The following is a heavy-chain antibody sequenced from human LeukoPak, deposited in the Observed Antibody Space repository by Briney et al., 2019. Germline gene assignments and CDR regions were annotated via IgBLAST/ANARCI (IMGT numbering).Heavy chain of an antibody. CDR1: GGSISIYY. CDR3: ARHIPPYYYYAMDV. CDR2: IFYSGST. Sequence: SETLSLTWTVAGGSISIYYCSWIRQPPGRGLEWDGSIFYSGSTKYNPSLRSRVTISVDTSKNQFSLKLNSVTAADTAVYYCARHIPPYYYYAMDVWGQGTTVTVSS. J-gene: IGHJ6*02. V-gene: IGHV4-59*08.